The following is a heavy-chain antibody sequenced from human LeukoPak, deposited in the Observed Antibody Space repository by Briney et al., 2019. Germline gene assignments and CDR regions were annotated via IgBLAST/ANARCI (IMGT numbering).Heavy chain of an antibody. CDR1: GGSISSSSYY. Sequence: SETLSLTCTVSGGSISSSSYYWGWIRQPPGKGLEWIGSIYYSGSTYYNPSLKSRGTISVDTSKNQFSLKLNSVTAADTAVYYCAGSYSNTLFDYWGQGTLVTVSS. CDR3: AGSYSNTLFDY. CDR2: IYYSGST. J-gene: IGHJ4*02. D-gene: IGHD3-10*01. V-gene: IGHV4-39*01.